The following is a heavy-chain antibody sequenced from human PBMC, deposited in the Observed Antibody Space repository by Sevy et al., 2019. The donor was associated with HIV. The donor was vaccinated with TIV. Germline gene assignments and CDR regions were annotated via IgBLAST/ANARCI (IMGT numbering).Heavy chain of an antibody. CDR2: ISSSGSSI. Sequence: AGGSLRLSCTASGFTFSSYDMNWVRQAPGKGLEWVSKISSSGSSIYYADSVKGRFTISRDNAKNSLNLQMNSLRAEDTAVYYCTRNGGAFDNGFDPWGQGTLVTVSS. CDR3: TRNGGAFDNGFDP. CDR1: GFTFSSYD. D-gene: IGHD2-8*01. J-gene: IGHJ5*02. V-gene: IGHV3-48*03.